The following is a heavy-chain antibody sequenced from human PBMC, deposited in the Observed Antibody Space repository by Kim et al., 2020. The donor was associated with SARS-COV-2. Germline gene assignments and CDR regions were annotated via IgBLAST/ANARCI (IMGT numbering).Heavy chain of an antibody. Sequence: ASVKVSCKASGYTFTSYGISWVRQAPGQGLEWMGWISAYNGNTNYAQKLQGRVTMTTDTSTSTAYMELRSLRSDDTAVYYCARGLRYKYSSSWYGGWFDPWGQGTLVTVSS. CDR2: ISAYNGNT. J-gene: IGHJ5*02. CDR1: GYTFTSYG. V-gene: IGHV1-18*01. D-gene: IGHD6-13*01. CDR3: ARGLRYKYSSSWYGGWFDP.